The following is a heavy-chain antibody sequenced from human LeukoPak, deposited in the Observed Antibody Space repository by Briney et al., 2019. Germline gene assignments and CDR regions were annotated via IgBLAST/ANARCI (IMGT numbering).Heavy chain of an antibody. CDR2: MNPNSGNT. V-gene: IGHV1-8*01. CDR3: AREAGLGYCSSTSCYRSDWFDP. J-gene: IGHJ5*02. Sequence: ASVKVSCNASGYTFTSYDINWVRQATGQGLEWMGWMNPNSGNTGYAQKFQGRVTMTRNTSISTAYMELSSLRSEDTAVYYCAREAGLGYCSSTSCYRSDWFDPWGQGTLVTVSS. CDR1: GYTFTSYD. D-gene: IGHD2-2*01.